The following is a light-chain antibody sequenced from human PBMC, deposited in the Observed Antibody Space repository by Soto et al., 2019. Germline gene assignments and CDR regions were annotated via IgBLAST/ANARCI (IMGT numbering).Light chain of an antibody. CDR2: EVS. Sequence: QSVLTQPASVSGSPGQSITISCTGSGSDIGRYDFVSWFQQHPGTVPKLVIFEVSGRPSGVSDRFSGSKSGNTASLTISGLQAEDEADYYCSSYTSSSTYVFGTGTKVTVL. J-gene: IGLJ1*01. V-gene: IGLV2-14*01. CDR3: SSYTSSSTYV. CDR1: GSDIGRYDF.